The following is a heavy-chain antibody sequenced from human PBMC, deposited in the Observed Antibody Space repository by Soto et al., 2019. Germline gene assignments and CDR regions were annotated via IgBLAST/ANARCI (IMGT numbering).Heavy chain of an antibody. J-gene: IGHJ5*02. Sequence: QVQLVQSGAEVKKPGASVKVSCKASGYTFTSYDINWVRQATGQGLEWMGWMNTNSGNTGYSQKFPRRGTMTRNTSTSTAYIALSSLRSEATAVYYCAREGARGLNHWGQGTLVTVSS. CDR1: GYTFTSYD. CDR2: MNTNSGNT. V-gene: IGHV1-8*01. CDR3: AREGARGLNH. D-gene: IGHD1-26*01.